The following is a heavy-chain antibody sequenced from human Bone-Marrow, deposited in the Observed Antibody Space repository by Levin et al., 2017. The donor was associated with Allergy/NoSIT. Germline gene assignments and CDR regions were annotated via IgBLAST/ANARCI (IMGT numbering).Heavy chain of an antibody. CDR1: GYTFTSYY. V-gene: IGHV1-46*01. CDR3: ARAYQLGYGDIFDY. J-gene: IGHJ4*02. CDR2: INPSGGST. Sequence: GESLKISCKASGYTFTSYYMHWVRQAPGQGLEWMGIINPSGGSTSYAQKFQGRVTMTRDTSTSTVYMELSSLRSEDTAVYYCARAYQLGYGDIFDYWGQGTLVTVSS. D-gene: IGHD4-17*01.